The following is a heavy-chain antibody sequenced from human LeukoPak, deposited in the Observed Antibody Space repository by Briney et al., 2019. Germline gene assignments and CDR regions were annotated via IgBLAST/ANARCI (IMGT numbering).Heavy chain of an antibody. Sequence: GRSLRLSCAASGFTFSSYGMHWVRQAPGKGLEWVAGISYDGSNKYYADSVKGRFTISRDNSKNTLYLQMNSLRAEDTAVYYCAKDSRGSYCGGDCYLYYFDYWGQGTLVTVSS. D-gene: IGHD2-21*02. CDR3: AKDSRGSYCGGDCYLYYFDY. CDR1: GFTFSSYG. V-gene: IGHV3-30*18. J-gene: IGHJ4*02. CDR2: ISYDGSNK.